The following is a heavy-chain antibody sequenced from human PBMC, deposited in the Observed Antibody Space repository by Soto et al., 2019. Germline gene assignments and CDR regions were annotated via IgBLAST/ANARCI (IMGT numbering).Heavy chain of an antibody. CDR1: GFTFSRYW. Sequence: EVQLVESGGGLVQPGGSLRLSCAVSGFTFSRYWMHWVRQAPGKGRLWVSRVNTDGSATNYADSVEGRFTISRDNAKNTLYLQMNSLRGEDTAVYYCVRGTSNWYGIDYWGQGTLVTVSS. D-gene: IGHD6-13*01. CDR3: VRGTSNWYGIDY. CDR2: VNTDGSAT. J-gene: IGHJ4*02. V-gene: IGHV3-74*01.